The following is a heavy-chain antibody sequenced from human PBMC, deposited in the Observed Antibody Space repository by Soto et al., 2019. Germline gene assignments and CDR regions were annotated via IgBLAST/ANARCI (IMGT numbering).Heavy chain of an antibody. CDR2: IWYDGSNK. J-gene: IGHJ4*02. CDR3: AREWGIAAAVWPTPQDY. CDR1: GFTFSSYG. Sequence: PGGSLRLSCAASGFTFSSYGMHWVRQAPGKGLEWVAVIWYDGSNKYYADSVKGRFTISRDNSKNTLYLQMNSLRAEDTAVYYCAREWGIAAAVWPTPQDYWGQGTLVTVSS. D-gene: IGHD6-13*01. V-gene: IGHV3-33*01.